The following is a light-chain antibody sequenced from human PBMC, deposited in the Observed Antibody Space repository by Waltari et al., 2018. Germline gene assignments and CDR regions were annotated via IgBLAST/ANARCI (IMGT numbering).Light chain of an antibody. V-gene: IGKV3-20*01. J-gene: IGKJ1*01. Sequence: EIVLTQSPGTLSLSPGERATLSCRASQSVYNNYLAWYQQKPGQAPGLLIYGASVRDTGIPDRFSGSGSGTDFTLTISRLEAEDFAVYYCQQYATTPWTFGLGTKVDIK. CDR2: GAS. CDR1: QSVYNNY. CDR3: QQYATTPWT.